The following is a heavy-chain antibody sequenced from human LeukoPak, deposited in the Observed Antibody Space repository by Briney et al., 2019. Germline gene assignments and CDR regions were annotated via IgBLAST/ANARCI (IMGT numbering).Heavy chain of an antibody. CDR2: ISSSSSYI. CDR3: ARDLFSAPDY. V-gene: IGHV3-21*01. J-gene: IGHJ4*02. D-gene: IGHD3-10*01. CDR1: GFTFSSYS. Sequence: PGGSLRLSCAASGFTFSSYSINWLRQAPGKGLEWASSISSSSSYISYPDSVKGRFTISRDNAKNSLYLQMNSLRAEDTAVYYCARDLFSAPDYWGQGTLVTVSS.